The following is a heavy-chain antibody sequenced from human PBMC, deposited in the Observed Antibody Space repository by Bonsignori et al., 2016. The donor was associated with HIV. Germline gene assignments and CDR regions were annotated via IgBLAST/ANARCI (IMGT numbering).Heavy chain of an antibody. J-gene: IGHJ4*02. D-gene: IGHD5-18*01. Sequence: WIRQPPGKGLEWVGFIRGRAYGGTTQYAASVKGRFTISRDDSKRIAYLQMNSLKAEDTAVYYCSRVARQLWDYYFDYWGQGTLVTVSS. CDR2: IRGRAYGGTT. CDR3: SRVARQLWDYYFDY. V-gene: IGHV3-49*02.